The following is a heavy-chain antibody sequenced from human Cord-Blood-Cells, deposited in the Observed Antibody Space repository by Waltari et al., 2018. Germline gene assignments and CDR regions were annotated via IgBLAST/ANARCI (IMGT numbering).Heavy chain of an antibody. Sequence: FQPVQSGAEVKNPGASVKASCKASGYYFTSYGISWLEQAREQGREWIGWICSYNSTTNYAQQLQDKVTMTTNTATSTSYRSRRGLGSNDTVVYFCAKDYSSSCYWFDPWGQGTLVTGSS. J-gene: IGHJ5*02. V-gene: IGHV1-18*04. CDR2: ICSYNSTT. D-gene: IGHD6-13*01. CDR1: GYYFTSYG. CDR3: AKDYSSSCYWFDP.